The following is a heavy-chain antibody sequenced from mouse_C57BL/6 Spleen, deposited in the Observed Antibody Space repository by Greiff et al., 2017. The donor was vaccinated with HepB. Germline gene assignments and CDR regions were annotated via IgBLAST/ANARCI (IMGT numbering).Heavy chain of an antibody. J-gene: IGHJ2*01. CDR3: ARRYYGSPNY. V-gene: IGHV1-50*01. CDR2: IDPSDSYT. D-gene: IGHD1-1*01. Sequence: VQLQQSGAELVKPGASVKLSCKASGYTFTSYWMQWVKHRPGQGLEWIGEIDPSDSYTNYNQKFKGKATLTVDTSSSTAYMQLSSLTSEDSAVYYCARRYYGSPNYWGQGTTLTVSS. CDR1: GYTFTSYW.